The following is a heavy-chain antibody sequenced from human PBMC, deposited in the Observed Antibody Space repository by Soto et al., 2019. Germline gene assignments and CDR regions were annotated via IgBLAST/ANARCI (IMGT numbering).Heavy chain of an antibody. Sequence: GGSLRLSCAASGFAVNVNYMTWVRQAPGKGLEWVSFIYTDGRTFYVDSVKGRFTISRDDSENTVYLQMNSLRVEDTAIYYCARHHYNFGSGSSLSGMDVWGQGTSVTVSS. J-gene: IGHJ6*02. CDR3: ARHHYNFGSGSSLSGMDV. CDR1: GFAVNVNY. D-gene: IGHD3-10*01. CDR2: IYTDGRT. V-gene: IGHV3-53*01.